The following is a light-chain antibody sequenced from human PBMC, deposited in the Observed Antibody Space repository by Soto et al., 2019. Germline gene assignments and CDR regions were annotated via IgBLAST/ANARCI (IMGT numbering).Light chain of an antibody. Sequence: ELVLTQSPGTLSLSPGERATLSCRASQSVSSNLAWYQQKPGQAPRLLIYGASNRATGIQDRFSGSGSGTEFTLTIRRLEPEDFAVYYCKQYGSSGTFGQGTKVDIK. CDR1: QSVSSN. CDR3: KQYGSSGT. V-gene: IGKV3-20*01. J-gene: IGKJ1*01. CDR2: GAS.